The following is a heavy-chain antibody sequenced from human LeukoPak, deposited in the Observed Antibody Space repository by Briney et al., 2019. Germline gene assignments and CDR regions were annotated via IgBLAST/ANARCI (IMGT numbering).Heavy chain of an antibody. CDR3: AAEGYGDYDFDY. CDR2: MSPNSGDT. CDR1: GYTFTSYD. J-gene: IGHJ4*02. V-gene: IGHV1-8*01. D-gene: IGHD4-17*01. Sequence: ASVKVSCKASGYTFTSYDFNWVRQATGQRPEWMGWMSPNSGDTGYAQKFQDRVTMTRNTSISTAYMELSSLRSDDTAVYYCAAEGYGDYDFDYWGQGTLVTVSS.